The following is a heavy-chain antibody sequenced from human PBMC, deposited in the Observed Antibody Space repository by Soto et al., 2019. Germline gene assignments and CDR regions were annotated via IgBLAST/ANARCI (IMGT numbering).Heavy chain of an antibody. J-gene: IGHJ4*02. CDR2: IWTSGST. Sequence: QVQLQESGPGLVKPSETLSLTCNVSGDSMSKYYWSWVRQPAGKGLEWIGRIWTSGSTNYNPSLTSRVTMSIDTSNKHFSLDLKSVTAADTAVYYCARTVGAAYYFDFWCQGVLVTVSS. V-gene: IGHV4-4*07. D-gene: IGHD3-16*01. CDR3: ARTVGAAYYFDF. CDR1: GDSMSKYY.